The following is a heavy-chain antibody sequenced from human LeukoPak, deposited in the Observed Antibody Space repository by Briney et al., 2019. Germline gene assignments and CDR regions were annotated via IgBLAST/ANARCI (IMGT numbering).Heavy chain of an antibody. Sequence: ASVKVSCKVSGYTLTELSMHWVRQAPGKGLEWMGGFDPEDGETIYAQKFQGRVTMTEDTSTDTAYMELSSLRSEDTAVYYCARDPSLADYYDSSGYSWGQGTLVTVSS. CDR1: GYTLTELS. CDR3: ARDPSLADYYDSSGYS. V-gene: IGHV1-24*01. J-gene: IGHJ4*02. D-gene: IGHD3-22*01. CDR2: FDPEDGET.